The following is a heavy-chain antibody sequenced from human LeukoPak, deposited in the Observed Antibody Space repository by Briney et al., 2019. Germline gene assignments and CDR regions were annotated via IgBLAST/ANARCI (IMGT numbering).Heavy chain of an antibody. CDR3: ARDQAVASTPEYFQH. CDR1: GYTFTSYY. V-gene: IGHV1-46*01. D-gene: IGHD4-23*01. Sequence: ASVKVSCKASGYTFTSYYMHWVRQAPGQGLEWMGIINPSGGSTSYAQKFQGRVTMTRDTSTSTVYMELSSLRSEDTAVYYCARDQAVASTPEYFQHWGQGTLVTVSS. J-gene: IGHJ1*01. CDR2: INPSGGST.